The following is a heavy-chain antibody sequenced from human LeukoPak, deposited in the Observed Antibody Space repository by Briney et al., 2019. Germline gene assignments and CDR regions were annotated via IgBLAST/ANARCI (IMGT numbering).Heavy chain of an antibody. CDR3: ARELLWFGELSSNFDY. J-gene: IGHJ4*02. V-gene: IGHV4-4*07. Sequence: SETLSLTCTVSGGSISSYCWSWIRQPAGKGLEWIGRIYTSGSTNYNPSLKSRVTMSVDTSKNQFSLKLSSVTAADTAVYYCARELLWFGELSSNFDYWGQGTLVTVSS. CDR1: GGSISSYC. CDR2: IYTSGST. D-gene: IGHD3-10*01.